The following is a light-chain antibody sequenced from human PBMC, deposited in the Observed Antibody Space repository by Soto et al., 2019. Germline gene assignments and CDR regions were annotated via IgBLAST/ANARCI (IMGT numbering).Light chain of an antibody. Sequence: EIVLTQSPVTLSLSPGERATLSCRASQSIRSYLAWYQQKPGQAPRLLIFDASNRATGIPARFSGSGSGTDFSLTNSTLEPEDFAIYYCQQRSNWPGTFGRGTKVEIK. V-gene: IGKV3-11*01. J-gene: IGKJ1*01. CDR2: DAS. CDR1: QSIRSY. CDR3: QQRSNWPGT.